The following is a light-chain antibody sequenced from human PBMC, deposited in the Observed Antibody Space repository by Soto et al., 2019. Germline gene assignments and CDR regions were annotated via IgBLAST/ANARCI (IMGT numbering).Light chain of an antibody. CDR2: SNN. CDR3: AAWDDSLNGWV. CDR1: SSNIGSNI. Sequence: QPVLTQPPSASGTPGQRVTISCSGGSSNIGSNIVNWYQQLPGTAPKLLIYSNNQRPSGVPDRFSGSKSGTSASLAISGLQSEDEADYYCAAWDDSLNGWVFGGGTKLTVL. J-gene: IGLJ3*02. V-gene: IGLV1-44*01.